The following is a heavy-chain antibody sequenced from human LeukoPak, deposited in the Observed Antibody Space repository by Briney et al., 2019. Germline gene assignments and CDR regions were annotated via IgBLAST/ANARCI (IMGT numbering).Heavy chain of an antibody. J-gene: IGHJ4*02. D-gene: IGHD4-11*01. CDR1: GGSFSGYY. CDR2: INHSGST. V-gene: IGHV4-34*01. CDR3: ARGLVTTNPYFDY. Sequence: SETLSLTCAVYGGSFSGYYWSWIRQPPGKGLEWIGEINHSGSTNYNPSLKSRVTISVDTSKNQFSLKLSSVPAAATAVYYCARGLVTTNPYFDYWGQGPLVTVSS.